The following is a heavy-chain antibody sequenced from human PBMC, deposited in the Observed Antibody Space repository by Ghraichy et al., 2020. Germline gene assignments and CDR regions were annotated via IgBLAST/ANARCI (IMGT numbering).Heavy chain of an antibody. CDR3: ARDLRGSGTFDS. Sequence: SETLSLTCTVSGGSISDSVYYWSWIRQHPGKGLEWIGNINYSGYTYYNPSRQSRITISVDTSNNQFSLKLTSVTAADTAVYYCARDLRGSGTFDSWGQGTLVTVSA. V-gene: IGHV4-31*03. D-gene: IGHD3-10*01. J-gene: IGHJ4*02. CDR2: INYSGYT. CDR1: GGSISDSVYY.